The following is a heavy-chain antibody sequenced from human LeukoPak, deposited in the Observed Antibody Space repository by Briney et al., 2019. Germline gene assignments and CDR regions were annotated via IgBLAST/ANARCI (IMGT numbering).Heavy chain of an antibody. CDR3: ARGSITIFGVLNWFDP. D-gene: IGHD3-3*01. V-gene: IGHV4-39*07. Sequence: PSETLSLTCTVSGGSISSSSYYWGWIRQPPGKGLEWIGSIYYSGSTYYNPSLKSRVTISVDTSKNKFSLKLSSVTAADTAVYYCARGSITIFGVLNWFDPWGQGTLVTVSS. CDR1: GGSISSSSYY. CDR2: IYYSGST. J-gene: IGHJ5*02.